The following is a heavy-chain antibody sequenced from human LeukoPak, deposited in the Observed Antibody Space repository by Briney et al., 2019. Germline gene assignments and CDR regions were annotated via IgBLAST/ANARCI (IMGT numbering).Heavy chain of an antibody. CDR1: GGSISSYY. CDR2: IYYSGST. V-gene: IGHV4-59*08. D-gene: IGHD3-10*01. Sequence: SETLSLTCTVSGGSISSYYWSWTRQPPGKGLEWIGYIYYSGSTNYNPSLKSRVTISVDTSKNQFSLKLSSVTAADTAVYYCARHKLSPWFGELSFPAFDIWGQGTMVTVSS. CDR3: ARHKLSPWFGELSFPAFDI. J-gene: IGHJ3*02.